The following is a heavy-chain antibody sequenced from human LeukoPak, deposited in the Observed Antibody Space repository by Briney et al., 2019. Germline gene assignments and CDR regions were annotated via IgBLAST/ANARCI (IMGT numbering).Heavy chain of an antibody. V-gene: IGHV1-2*02. Sequence: GASVKVSCKASGYTFTGYYMHWVRQAPGQGLEWMGWINPNSGGTNYAQKFQGRVTMTRDTSISTAYMELSRLRSDDTAVYYCARNLGVIAARPGLGVGYWGQGTLVTVSS. CDR2: INPNSGGT. CDR1: GYTFTGYY. CDR3: ARNLGVIAARPGLGVGY. J-gene: IGHJ4*02. D-gene: IGHD6-6*01.